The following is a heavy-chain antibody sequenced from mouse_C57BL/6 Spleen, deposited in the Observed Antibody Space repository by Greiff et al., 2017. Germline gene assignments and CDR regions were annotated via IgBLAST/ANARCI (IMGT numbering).Heavy chain of an antibody. CDR1: GFSFTSYG. Sequence: QVQLKQSGPGLVQPSQSLSITCTVSGFSFTSYGVHWVRQSPGKGLEWLGVIWSGGSTDYNAAFISRLSISKDNSKSQVFFKMNSLQADDTAIYYCARGGYGAWFAYWGQGTLVTVSA. CDR3: ARGGYGAWFAY. D-gene: IGHD2-2*01. J-gene: IGHJ3*01. V-gene: IGHV2-2*01. CDR2: IWSGGST.